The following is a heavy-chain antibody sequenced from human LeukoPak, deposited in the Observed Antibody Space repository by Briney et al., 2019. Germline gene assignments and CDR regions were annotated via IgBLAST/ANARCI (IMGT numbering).Heavy chain of an antibody. CDR1: GGSISSSSYY. Sequence: PSETLSLTCTVSGGSISSSSYYWGWIRQPPGKGLEWIGSIYYSGSTYYNPSLKSRVTISVDTSKNQFSLKLSSVTAADTAVYYCARVNIAVAGFDYWGQGTLVTVSS. CDR3: ARVNIAVAGFDY. D-gene: IGHD6-19*01. J-gene: IGHJ4*02. CDR2: IYYSGST. V-gene: IGHV4-39*07.